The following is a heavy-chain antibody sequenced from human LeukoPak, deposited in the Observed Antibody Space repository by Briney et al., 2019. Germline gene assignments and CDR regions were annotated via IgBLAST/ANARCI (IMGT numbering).Heavy chain of an antibody. Sequence: GGSLRLSCAASGFNFSTYSMNWVRQAPGKGLEWISYISSSSRSIYYADSVRGRFTTSRDNAANSLYLHMNSLRAEDTAVYYCARDGGGPDAFDIWGQGTMVTVS. J-gene: IGHJ3*02. CDR1: GFNFSTYS. CDR3: ARDGGGPDAFDI. CDR2: ISSSSRSI. V-gene: IGHV3-48*01.